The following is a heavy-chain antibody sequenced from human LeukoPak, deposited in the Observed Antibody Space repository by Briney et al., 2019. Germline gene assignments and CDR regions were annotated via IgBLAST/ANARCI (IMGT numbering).Heavy chain of an antibody. Sequence: GGSLRLSRAASGFTFSSYGMHWVRQAPGKGLEWVAFIRYDGSNKYYADSVKGRFTISRDNSKNTLYLQMNSLRAEDTAVYYCAKGPHYYGSGSFVDYWGQGTLVTVSS. CDR3: AKGPHYYGSGSFVDY. CDR2: IRYDGSNK. V-gene: IGHV3-30*02. D-gene: IGHD3-10*01. CDR1: GFTFSSYG. J-gene: IGHJ4*02.